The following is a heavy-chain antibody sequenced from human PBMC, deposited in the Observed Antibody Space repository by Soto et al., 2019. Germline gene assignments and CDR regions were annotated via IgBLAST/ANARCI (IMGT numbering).Heavy chain of an antibody. CDR2: IYYSGST. J-gene: IGHJ6*02. V-gene: IGHV4-30-4*01. D-gene: IGHD3-10*01. CDR1: GGSISSGDYY. Sequence: HVQLQESGPGLVKPAQTLSLTCTVSGGSISSGDYYWSWIRQPPGKGLEWIGYIYYSGSTYYNPSLKSRVTISVDTSKNQFSLKLSSVTAADTAVYYCARVGFGELLAHGMDVWGQGTTVTVSS. CDR3: ARVGFGELLAHGMDV.